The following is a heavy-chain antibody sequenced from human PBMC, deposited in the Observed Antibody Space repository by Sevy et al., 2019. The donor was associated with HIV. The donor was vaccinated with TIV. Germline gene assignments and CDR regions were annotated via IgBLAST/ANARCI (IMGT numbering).Heavy chain of an antibody. CDR2: IYTSGST. Sequence: SETLSLTCTVSGGSISSGSHYWNWIRQPAGKGLEWIGRIYTSGSTNYNPSLKSRVTMSVDTSKNQFSLNLSSVTAADTAVYYCARDFRDSGSYFPCYAMDVWGQGTTVTVSS. CDR1: GGSISSGSHY. J-gene: IGHJ6*02. CDR3: ARDFRDSGSYFPCYAMDV. D-gene: IGHD1-26*01. V-gene: IGHV4-61*02.